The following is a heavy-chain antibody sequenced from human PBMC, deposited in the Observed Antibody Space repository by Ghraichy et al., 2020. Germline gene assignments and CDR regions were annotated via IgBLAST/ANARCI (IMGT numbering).Heavy chain of an antibody. Sequence: GGSLRLSCAASGFTFSSYAMSWVRQAPGKGLEWVSAISGSGGSTYYADSVKGRFTISRDNSKNTLYLQMNSLRAEDTAVYYCASNGEGTMDYFDYWGQGTLVTVSS. CDR3: ASNGEGTMDYFDY. D-gene: IGHD1-1*01. J-gene: IGHJ4*02. V-gene: IGHV3-23*01. CDR1: GFTFSSYA. CDR2: ISGSGGST.